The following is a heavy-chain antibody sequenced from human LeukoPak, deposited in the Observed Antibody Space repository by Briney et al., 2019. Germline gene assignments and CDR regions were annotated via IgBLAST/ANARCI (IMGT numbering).Heavy chain of an antibody. V-gene: IGHV4-30-4*01. CDR3: ARESPPYYYDSSGYRTAYYFDY. CDR1: GGSISSGDYY. CDR2: IYYSGST. D-gene: IGHD3-22*01. Sequence: SETLSLTCTVSGGSISSGDYYWSWIRQPPGKGLEWIGYIYYSGSTYYNPSLKSRVTISVDTSKNQFSLKLSSVTAADTAVYYCARESPPYYYDSSGYRTAYYFDYWGQGTLVTVSS. J-gene: IGHJ4*02.